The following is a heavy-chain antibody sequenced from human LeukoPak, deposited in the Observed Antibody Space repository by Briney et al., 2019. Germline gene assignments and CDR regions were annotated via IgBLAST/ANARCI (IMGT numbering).Heavy chain of an antibody. V-gene: IGHV3-30*03. CDR3: VRQAQEDY. CDR2: ISHDGSGI. Sequence: GRSLRLSCVDSGFDFYSFGMHWVRQAPDTGLLEWVAVISHDGSGIHYSDSVKGRFTISRDNSESTLYLQMNSLRAGDTAVYYCVRQAQEDYWGQGTLVTVSS. J-gene: IGHJ4*02. CDR1: GFDFYSFG.